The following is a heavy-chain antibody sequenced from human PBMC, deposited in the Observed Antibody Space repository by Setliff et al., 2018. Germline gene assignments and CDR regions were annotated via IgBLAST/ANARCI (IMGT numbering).Heavy chain of an antibody. CDR3: ARHADRFWGVDFDY. Sequence: SETLSLTCTVSGGSISRNSYYWGWIRQPPGKGLEWIGSIYSSGSTYCNPSLKSRVAISADTSKNQFSLKLNSVTAADTAVYYCARHADRFWGVDFDYWGQGTLVTVSS. CDR1: GGSISRNSYY. V-gene: IGHV4-39*01. CDR2: IYSSGST. D-gene: IGHD3-16*01. J-gene: IGHJ4*02.